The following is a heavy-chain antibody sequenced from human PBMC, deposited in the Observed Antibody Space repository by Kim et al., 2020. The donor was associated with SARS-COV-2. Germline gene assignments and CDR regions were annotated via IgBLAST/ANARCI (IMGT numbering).Heavy chain of an antibody. D-gene: IGHD6-6*01. CDR2: IKPDGSER. Sequence: GGSLRLSCAASGFTFSTYYMSWVRQAPGKGLEWVASIKPDGSERNHVDSVKGRFTVSRDNAKKLLFLQMNNLTTEDTALYYCARRRRVSARFLYCYFDL. CDR1: GFTFSTYY. CDR3: ARRRRVSARFLYCYFDL. V-gene: IGHV3-7*01. J-gene: IGHJ2*01.